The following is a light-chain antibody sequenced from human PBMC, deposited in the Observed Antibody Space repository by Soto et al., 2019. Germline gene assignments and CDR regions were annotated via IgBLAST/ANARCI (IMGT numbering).Light chain of an antibody. CDR2: GAS. J-gene: IGKJ2*01. V-gene: IGKV3-20*01. Sequence: ESVLTQSQGTLSLSPGERVTLSCRASQTFGSTYLAWYQQRPGQSPRLLIYGASRRASGIPDRFRGSGSRTDCTLTISRLEPEDFGVYYCQQCGTSPLYTCGQETKLDI. CDR1: QTFGSTY. CDR3: QQCGTSPLYT.